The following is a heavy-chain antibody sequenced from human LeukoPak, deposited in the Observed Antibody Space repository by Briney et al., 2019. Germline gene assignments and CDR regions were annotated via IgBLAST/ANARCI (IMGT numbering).Heavy chain of an antibody. V-gene: IGHV1-24*01. Sequence: GASVKVSCKVSGYTLTELSMHWVRQAPGKGLEWMGGFDPEDGETIYAQKFQGRVTLTRDMSTSTDYLELSSLRSEDMAVYYCARGLVAPYYYIDVWGKGTTVTVSS. CDR1: GYTLTELS. D-gene: IGHD5-12*01. CDR3: ARGLVAPYYYIDV. J-gene: IGHJ6*03. CDR2: FDPEDGET.